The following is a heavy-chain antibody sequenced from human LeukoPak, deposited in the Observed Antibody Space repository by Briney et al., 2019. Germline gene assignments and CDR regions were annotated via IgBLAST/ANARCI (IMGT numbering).Heavy chain of an antibody. CDR2: IYGSGTT. CDR3: AKESAYQFDY. Sequence: GGSLRLSCVASGFTFSNYAMSWVRQAPGKGLEWVSGIYGSGTTYYADSVKGRFTISRDNSKNTVDLQMNSLRAEDTAVYYCAKESAYQFDYWGQGILVTVSS. V-gene: IGHV3-23*01. J-gene: IGHJ4*02. CDR1: GFTFSNYA.